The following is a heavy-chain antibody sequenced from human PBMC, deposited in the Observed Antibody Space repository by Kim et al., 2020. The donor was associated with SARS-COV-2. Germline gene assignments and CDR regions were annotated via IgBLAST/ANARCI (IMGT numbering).Heavy chain of an antibody. V-gene: IGHV3-23*01. CDR1: GFTFSSYA. J-gene: IGHJ6*02. D-gene: IGHD6-13*01. Sequence: GGSLRLSCAASGFTFSSYAMSWVRQAPGKGLEWVSAISGSGGSTYYADSVKGRFTISRDNSKNTLYLQMNSLRAEDTAVYYCAKGAPLPRWQGGYYYYGMDVWGQGTTVTVSS. CDR3: AKGAPLPRWQGGYYYYGMDV. CDR2: ISGSGGST.